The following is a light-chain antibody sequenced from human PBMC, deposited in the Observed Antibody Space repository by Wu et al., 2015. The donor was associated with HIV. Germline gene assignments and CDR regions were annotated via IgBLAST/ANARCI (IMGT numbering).Light chain of an antibody. V-gene: IGKV3-11*01. CDR2: DAS. Sequence: EVVVTQSPATLSLSTGERATLSCRASQSIGNSLGWYQQKPGHAPRLLIYDASTRTTGIPARFSGSGSETDFTLTISGLQPEDVATYYCQKYNTAPWTFGQGTKVEMK. CDR3: QKYNTAPWT. J-gene: IGKJ1*01. CDR1: QSIGNS.